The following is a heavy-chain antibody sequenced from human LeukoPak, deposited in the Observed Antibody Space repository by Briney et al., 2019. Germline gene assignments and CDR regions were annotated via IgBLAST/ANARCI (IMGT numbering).Heavy chain of an antibody. V-gene: IGHV1-2*02. CDR2: INPNSGGT. J-gene: IGHJ4*02. CDR1: GYTFTSYD. D-gene: IGHD6-25*01. CDR3: ASEGHSGGYVY. Sequence: GASVKVSCKASGYTFTSYDINWVRQATGQGLEWMGWINPNSGGTNYAQKFQGRVTMTRDTSISTAYMELSRLRSDDTAVYYCASEGHSGGYVYWGQGTLVTVS.